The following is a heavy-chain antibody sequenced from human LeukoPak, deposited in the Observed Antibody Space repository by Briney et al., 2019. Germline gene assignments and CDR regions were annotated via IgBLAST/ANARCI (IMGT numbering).Heavy chain of an antibody. CDR3: AVVVIDY. Sequence: GGSLRLSCAASGFTFSSYSMNWVRQAPGKGLEWVAFIRYDGSNKYYADSVKGRFTISRDNSKNTLYLQMNSLRAEDTAVYYCAVVVIDYWGQGTLVTVSS. V-gene: IGHV3-30*02. CDR1: GFTFSSYS. D-gene: IGHD3-22*01. J-gene: IGHJ4*02. CDR2: IRYDGSNK.